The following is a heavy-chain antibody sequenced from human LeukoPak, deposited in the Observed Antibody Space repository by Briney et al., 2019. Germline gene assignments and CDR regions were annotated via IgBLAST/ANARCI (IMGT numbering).Heavy chain of an antibody. J-gene: IGHJ4*02. CDR2: ISSSSSTI. Sequence: PGGSLRLSCAASGFTFSSYSMNWVRQAPGKGLEWVSYISSSSSTIYYADSVKGRFTISRDNAKNSLYLQMNSLRAEDTAVYYCANGPDCSSTSCYWSYFDYWGRGTLVTVSS. D-gene: IGHD2-2*01. CDR3: ANGPDCSSTSCYWSYFDY. V-gene: IGHV3-48*01. CDR1: GFTFSSYS.